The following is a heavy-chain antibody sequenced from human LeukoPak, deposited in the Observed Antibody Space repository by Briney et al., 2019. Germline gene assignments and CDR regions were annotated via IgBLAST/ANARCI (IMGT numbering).Heavy chain of an antibody. CDR3: ARFCPTYSGSGD. D-gene: IGHD3-10*01. CDR2: IDWDDDK. J-gene: IGHJ4*02. CDR1: GFSLSTSGMC. V-gene: IGHV2-70*11. Sequence: SGPTLVNPTQTLTLTCTFSGFSLSTSGMCVSWIRQPPGKALEWLARIDWDDDKYYNKSLKTRLTISKDTSKNQVVLTMTNMDPVDTATYFCARFCPTYSGSGDWGQGTPVTVSS.